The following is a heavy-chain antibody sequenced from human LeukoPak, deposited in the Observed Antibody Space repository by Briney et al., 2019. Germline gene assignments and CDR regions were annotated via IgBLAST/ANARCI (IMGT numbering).Heavy chain of an antibody. CDR3: ACEDGMVRGPRGDY. CDR2: IIPIFGTA. CDR1: GGTFSSYA. V-gene: IGHV1-69*05. D-gene: IGHD3-10*01. Sequence: GASVKVSCKASGGTFSSYAISWVRQAPGQGLEWMGGIIPIFGTANYAQKFQGRVTITTDESTSTAYMELSSLRSEDTAVYYCACEDGMVRGPRGDYWGQGTLVTVSS. J-gene: IGHJ4*02.